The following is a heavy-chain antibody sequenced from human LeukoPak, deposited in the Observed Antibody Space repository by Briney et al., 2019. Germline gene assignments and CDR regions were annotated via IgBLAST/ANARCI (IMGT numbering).Heavy chain of an antibody. D-gene: IGHD2-2*01. Sequence: ASVKVSCKPSGYTFTSYYMHWVRQAPGQGLEWMGMINPSDGSTTYAQKFQGRVTMTSDTSTSTVYMELSSLRSEDTAVYYCARDVYGVLAPPANWFDPWRQGTPVTISS. CDR2: INPSDGST. CDR3: ARDVYGVLAPPANWFDP. CDR1: GYTFTSYY. J-gene: IGHJ5*02. V-gene: IGHV1-46*01.